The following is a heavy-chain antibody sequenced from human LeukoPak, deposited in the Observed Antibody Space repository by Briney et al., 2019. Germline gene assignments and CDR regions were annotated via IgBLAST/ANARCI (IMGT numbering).Heavy chain of an antibody. Sequence: TGGSLRLSCAASGFIFSSYWMTWVRQAPGKGLEWVANIKQAGSENSYVDSVKGRFTISRDNAKNSLYLQINSLRAEDTAVYYCARIRGDYYLGYWGQGTLVTVSS. CDR2: IKQAGSEN. J-gene: IGHJ4*02. D-gene: IGHD3-16*01. CDR3: ARIRGDYYLGY. V-gene: IGHV3-7*01. CDR1: GFIFSSYW.